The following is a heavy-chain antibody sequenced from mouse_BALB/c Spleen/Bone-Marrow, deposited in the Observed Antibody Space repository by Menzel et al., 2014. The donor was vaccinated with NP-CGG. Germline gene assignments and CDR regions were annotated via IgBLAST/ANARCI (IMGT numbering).Heavy chain of an antibody. Sequence: QVQLQQPGAELARPGASVKLSCKASGYTFTSYWMQWVKQSPGQGLEWIGAIYPGDGDTRYTQKFKGKATLTADKSSSTAYMQLSSLASEDSAVYYCAREDDGYYDWYFDVWGAGTTVTVSS. CDR1: GYTFTSYW. D-gene: IGHD2-3*01. CDR2: IYPGDGDT. J-gene: IGHJ1*01. CDR3: AREDDGYYDWYFDV. V-gene: IGHV1-87*01.